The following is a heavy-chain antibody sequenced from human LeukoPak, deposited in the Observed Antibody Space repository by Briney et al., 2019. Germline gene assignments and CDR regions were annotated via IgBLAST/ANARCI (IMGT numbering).Heavy chain of an antibody. CDR3: ARHGGRQLAHDAFDI. Sequence: RSWETLSLTCNVSGGSISSNYWSWTPQPPGKGLEWVGYIYYSGDTNYNPSLKSRVTISIDTSKNQFSLKLSSVTAADSAVYYCARHGGRQLAHDAFDIWGQGTMVTVSS. CDR1: GGSISSNY. V-gene: IGHV4-59*08. D-gene: IGHD6-13*01. CDR2: IYYSGDT. J-gene: IGHJ3*02.